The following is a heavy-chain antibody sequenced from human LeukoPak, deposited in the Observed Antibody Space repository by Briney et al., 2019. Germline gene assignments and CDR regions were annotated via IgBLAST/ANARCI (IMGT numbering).Heavy chain of an antibody. CDR1: GDGVSSKNGA. V-gene: IGHV6-1*01. D-gene: IGHD6-19*01. CDR2: TYYRSKWYN. Sequence: SQTLSLTWVVSGDGVSSKNGAWNWIRQSPSRGLEWLGRTYYRSKWYNDYAESMEGRMTISQDTSKYQYSLHLNSVTPDDTAVYYCARDFGTTGWHTFDYWGQGTLVTVSS. J-gene: IGHJ4*02. CDR3: ARDFGTTGWHTFDY.